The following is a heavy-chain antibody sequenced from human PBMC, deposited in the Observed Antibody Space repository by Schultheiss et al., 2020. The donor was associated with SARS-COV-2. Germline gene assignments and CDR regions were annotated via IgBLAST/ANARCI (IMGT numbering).Heavy chain of an antibody. D-gene: IGHD3-10*01. CDR1: GFTFRNFA. CDR2: ISGSGGNT. J-gene: IGHJ4*01. Sequence: GGSLRLSCAASGFTFRNFAMSWVRHAPGKGLEWVSGISGSGGNTYYADSVKGRLIISRDNSKNTLYLQLNSLRAEDTAIYYCAKDFWTFGEISNFFDFWGQGTPVTVSS. CDR3: AKDFWTFGEISNFFDF. V-gene: IGHV3-23*01.